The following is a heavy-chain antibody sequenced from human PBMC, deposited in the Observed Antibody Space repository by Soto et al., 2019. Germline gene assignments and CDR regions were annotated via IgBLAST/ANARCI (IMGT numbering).Heavy chain of an antibody. CDR1: GFTFSSYS. CDR2: ISSSSSYI. CDR3: ASFGVENWFDP. V-gene: IGHV3-21*01. D-gene: IGHD3-10*01. Sequence: GGSLRLSCAASGFTFSSYSMNWVRQAPGKGLEWVSSISSSSSYIYYADSVKGRFTISRDNAKNSLYLQMNSLRAEDTAVYYCASFGVENWFDPWGQGTLVTVSS. J-gene: IGHJ5*02.